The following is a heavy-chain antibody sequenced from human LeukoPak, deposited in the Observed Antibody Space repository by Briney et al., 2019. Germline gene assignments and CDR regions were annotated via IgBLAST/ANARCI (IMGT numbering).Heavy chain of an antibody. CDR1: GYTFTGYY. J-gene: IGHJ4*02. V-gene: IGHV1-2*02. CDR3: ARDFYSSSSAGRLDY. D-gene: IGHD6-6*01. CDR2: INPNSGGT. Sequence: GASVKVSCKASGYTFTGYYMHWVRQAPGQGLEWMGWINPNSGGTNYAQKFQGRVTMTRDTSISTAYMELSRLRSDDTAVYYCARDFYSSSSAGRLDYWGQGTLVTVSS.